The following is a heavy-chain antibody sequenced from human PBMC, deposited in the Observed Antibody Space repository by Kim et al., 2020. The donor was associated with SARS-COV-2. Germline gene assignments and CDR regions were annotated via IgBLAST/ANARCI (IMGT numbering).Heavy chain of an antibody. CDR1: GDSMNTYY. Sequence: SETLSLTCTVSGDSMNTYYWSWIRQSPGKTLEWIGDVYYIGNTHYNPSLESRVTISVDTSKNQFSLKLKSVTAADTALYYCARVPALNEQVVVVRNPGPRYFALWGRGTLVTVSS. CDR3: ARVPALNEQVVVVRNPGPRYFAL. D-gene: IGHD2-15*01. CDR2: VYYIGNT. J-gene: IGHJ2*01. V-gene: IGHV4-59*01.